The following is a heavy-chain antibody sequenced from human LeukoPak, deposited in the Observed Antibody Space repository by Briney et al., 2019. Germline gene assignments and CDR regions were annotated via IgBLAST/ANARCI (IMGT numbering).Heavy chain of an antibody. CDR3: ARQVWNDVGWFDP. CDR1: GYSFTTFW. Sequence: GESLKISCKGSGYSFTTFWIGWVRQMPGKGLEWMGIIYPGDSDTRYSPSFQGQVTISVDKSISTAYLQWSSLKASDTAMYYCARQVWNDVGWFDPWGPGTLVTVSS. D-gene: IGHD1-1*01. J-gene: IGHJ5*02. CDR2: IYPGDSDT. V-gene: IGHV5-51*01.